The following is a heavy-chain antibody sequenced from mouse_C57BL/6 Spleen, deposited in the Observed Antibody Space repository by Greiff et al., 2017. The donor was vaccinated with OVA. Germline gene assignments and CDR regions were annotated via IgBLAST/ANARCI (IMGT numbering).Heavy chain of an antibody. CDR3: ALVYSSGNVGGAMDY. CDR1: GFNIKDYY. V-gene: IGHV14-2*01. J-gene: IGHJ4*01. D-gene: IGHD3-2*02. Sequence: VQLKEPGAELVKPGASVKLSCTASGFNIKDYYMHWVKQRTEQGLEWIGRIDPEDGETKYAPKFQGKATITADTSSNTAYLQLSSLTSEDTAVYYSALVYSSGNVGGAMDYWGQGTTDTVSS. CDR2: IDPEDGET.